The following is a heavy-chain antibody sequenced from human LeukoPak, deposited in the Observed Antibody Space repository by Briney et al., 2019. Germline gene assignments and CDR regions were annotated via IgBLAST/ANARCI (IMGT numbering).Heavy chain of an antibody. CDR1: GGTFSNYA. V-gene: IGHV1-69*13. J-gene: IGHJ3*02. Sequence: SVKVSCKASGGTFSNYALSWVRQAPGQGLVWMGGIIPLFGTANYAQSFQGRVTITADESTRTAYMELSSLRSEDTAVYYCATRYSSSWYQGYDAFDIWGQGTMVTVSS. D-gene: IGHD6-13*01. CDR2: IIPLFGTA. CDR3: ATRYSSSWYQGYDAFDI.